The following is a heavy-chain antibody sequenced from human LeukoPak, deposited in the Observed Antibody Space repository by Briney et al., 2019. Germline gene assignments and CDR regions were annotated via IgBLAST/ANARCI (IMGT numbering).Heavy chain of an antibody. Sequence: GGSLRLSCAASGFTFDDYAMNWVRQAPGRGLEWVSSISSSSSYIYYADSVKGRFTISRDNAKNSLFLQMNSLRVEDTAVYYCARDSRSRGHSFGLDYWGQGTLVTVSS. CDR2: ISSSSSYI. J-gene: IGHJ4*02. CDR1: GFTFDDYA. V-gene: IGHV3-21*01. D-gene: IGHD5-18*01. CDR3: ARDSRSRGHSFGLDY.